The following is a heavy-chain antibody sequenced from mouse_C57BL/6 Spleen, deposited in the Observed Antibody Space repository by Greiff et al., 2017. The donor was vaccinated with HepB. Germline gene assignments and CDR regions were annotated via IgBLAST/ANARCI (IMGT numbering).Heavy chain of an antibody. D-gene: IGHD1-1*01. V-gene: IGHV1-22*01. Sequence: VQLKESGPELVKPGASVKMSCKASGYTFTDYNMHWVKQSHGKSLEWIGYINPNNGGTSYNQKFKGKATLTVNKSSSTAYMELRSLTSEDSAVYYCAKIIYGSFAYWGQGTLVTVSA. J-gene: IGHJ3*01. CDR1: GYTFTDYN. CDR2: INPNNGGT. CDR3: AKIIYGSFAY.